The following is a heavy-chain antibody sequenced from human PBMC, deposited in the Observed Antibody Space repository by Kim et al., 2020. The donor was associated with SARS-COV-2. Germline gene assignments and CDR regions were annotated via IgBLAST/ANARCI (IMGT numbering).Heavy chain of an antibody. J-gene: IGHJ5*02. D-gene: IGHD2-2*03. CDR2: ISAYNGNT. CDR1: GYTFTSYG. V-gene: IGHV1-18*01. Sequence: ASVKVSCKASGYTFTSYGISWVRQAPGQGLEWMGWISAYNGNTNYAQKLQGRVTMTTDTSTSTAYMELRSLRSDDTAVYYCARMAPSLGYCSSTSCPNWFDPWGQGTLVTVSS. CDR3: ARMAPSLGYCSSTSCPNWFDP.